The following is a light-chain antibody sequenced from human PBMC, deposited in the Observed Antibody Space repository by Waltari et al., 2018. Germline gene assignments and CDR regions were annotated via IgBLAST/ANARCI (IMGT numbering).Light chain of an antibody. V-gene: IGLV1-51*01. CDR1: SSSIGRNY. Sequence: QSVLTQPPSVSAAPGQKVTISCSGSSSSIGRNYVSWYQLLPGTPPNLLIYANYTRPSGSPDRVSGSKDGTSADLVITGLQTGDEADYYCGTWDTGLAAEGFGGGTKLTVL. CDR2: ANY. J-gene: IGLJ3*02. CDR3: GTWDTGLAAEG.